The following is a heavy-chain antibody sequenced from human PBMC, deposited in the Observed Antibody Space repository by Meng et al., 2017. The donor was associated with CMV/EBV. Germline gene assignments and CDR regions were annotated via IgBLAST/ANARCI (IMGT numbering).Heavy chain of an antibody. V-gene: IGHV1-2*02. CDR3: ARARYYDFWSGYYGPGYYYYGMDV. D-gene: IGHD3-3*01. CDR2: INPNSGGT. J-gene: IGHJ6*02. Sequence: ASVKVSCKASGYTFTSYGISWVRQAPGQGLEWMGWINPNSGGTNYAQKFQGRVTMTRDTSISTAYMELSRLRSDDTAVYYCARARYYDFWSGYYGPGYYYYGMDVWGQGTTVTVSS. CDR1: GYTFTSYG.